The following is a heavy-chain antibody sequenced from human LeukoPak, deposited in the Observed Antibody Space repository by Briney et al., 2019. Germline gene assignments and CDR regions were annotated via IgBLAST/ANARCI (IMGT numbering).Heavy chain of an antibody. CDR1: GGSISSSSYY. CDR2: IYYSGST. V-gene: IGHV4-39*01. Sequence: SETLSLTCTVSGGSISSSSYYWGWIRQPPGKGLEWIGSIYYSGSTYYNPSLKSRVTISVDTSKNQFSLKLSSVTAADTAVYYCARGDIVVVPAARLGSYYGMDVWGQGTTVTVSS. CDR3: ARGDIVVVPAARLGSYYGMDV. J-gene: IGHJ6*02. D-gene: IGHD2-2*01.